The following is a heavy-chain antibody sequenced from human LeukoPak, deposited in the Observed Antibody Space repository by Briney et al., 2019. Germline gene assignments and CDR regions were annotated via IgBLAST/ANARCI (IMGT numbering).Heavy chain of an antibody. J-gene: IGHJ6*03. CDR2: INHSGST. CDR3: ARGQRWLRSLNMDV. CDR1: GGSFSGYY. D-gene: IGHD5-12*01. V-gene: IGHV4-34*01. Sequence: SETLSLTCAVHGGSFSGYYWSWIRQPPGKGLEWIGEINHSGSTNYNPSLKSRVTISVDTSKNQSSLKLSSVTAADTAVYYCARGQRWLRSLNMDVWGKGTTVTVSS.